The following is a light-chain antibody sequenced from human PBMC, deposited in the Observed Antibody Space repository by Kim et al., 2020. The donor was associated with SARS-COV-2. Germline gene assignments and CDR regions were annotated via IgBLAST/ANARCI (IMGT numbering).Light chain of an antibody. CDR3: QQYNNSPPYT. CDR2: GAS. V-gene: IGKV3-15*01. J-gene: IGKJ2*01. Sequence: EIVMTQSPATLSVSPGERATLSCRASQSVSSNLAWYQQKPGQAPRLLIYGASTRATGIPARFSGSGSGTEFTLTISSLQSEDFAVYYCQQYNNSPPYTFGQGPKLEI. CDR1: QSVSSN.